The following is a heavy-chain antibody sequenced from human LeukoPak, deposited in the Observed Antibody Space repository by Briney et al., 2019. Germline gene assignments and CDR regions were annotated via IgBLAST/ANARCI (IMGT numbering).Heavy chain of an antibody. V-gene: IGHV3-23*01. CDR1: GFTFSSYA. D-gene: IGHD2-2*01. J-gene: IGHJ4*02. CDR3: AKTQRYCSSTSCHFDY. Sequence: PGGSLRLSCAASGFTFSSYAMSWVRQVPGKGLEWVSAISGSGGSTYYADSVKGRFTISRDNSKNTLYLQMNSLRAEDTAVYYCAKTQRYCSSTSCHFDYWGQGTLVTASS. CDR2: ISGSGGST.